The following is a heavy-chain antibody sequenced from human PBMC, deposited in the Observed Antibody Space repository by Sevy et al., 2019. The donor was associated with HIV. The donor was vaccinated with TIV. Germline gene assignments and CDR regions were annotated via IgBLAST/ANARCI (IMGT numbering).Heavy chain of an antibody. CDR1: GGPISSYY. CDR3: ARAPPVRSGDDSLDWFDP. Sequence: ETLSLTCTVSGGPISSYYWSWIRQPPGKKLEWIGYIHYSGSTKYNPSLNSRVTMSVDTSKNQFSLKLTSVTAADTAVYYCARAPPVRSGDDSLDWFDPWGQGTLVTVSS. V-gene: IGHV4-59*01. CDR2: IHYSGST. J-gene: IGHJ5*02. D-gene: IGHD5-12*01.